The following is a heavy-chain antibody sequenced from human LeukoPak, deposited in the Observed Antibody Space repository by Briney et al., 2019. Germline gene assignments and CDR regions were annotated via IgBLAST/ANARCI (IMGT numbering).Heavy chain of an antibody. V-gene: IGHV3-23*01. Sequence: GGSLRLSCAASGFTFSSYGMSWVRQAPGKGLEWVSAISGSGGSTYYADSVKGRFTISRDNSKNTLYLQMNSLRAEDTAVYYCAKDSGHSLIKDIVVVPAVRRGFDYWGQGTLVTVSS. D-gene: IGHD2-2*01. CDR2: ISGSGGST. CDR1: GFTFSSYG. CDR3: AKDSGHSLIKDIVVVPAVRRGFDY. J-gene: IGHJ4*02.